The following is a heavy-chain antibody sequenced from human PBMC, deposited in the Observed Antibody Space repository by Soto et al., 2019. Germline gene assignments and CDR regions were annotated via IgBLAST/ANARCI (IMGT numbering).Heavy chain of an antibody. CDR2: IYYSGTT. CDR1: GGSISSGGYY. J-gene: IGHJ3*02. Sequence: PSETLSLTCTVSGGSISSGGYYWSWIRQRPGKGLEWIGYIYYSGTTYYNPSLKSRATISVDTSKNQFSLKLSSVTAADTAVYYCARVPIMITFGGVIVKRHQGAFDIWGQGTMVTVSS. V-gene: IGHV4-31*03. CDR3: ARVPIMITFGGVIVKRHQGAFDI. D-gene: IGHD3-16*02.